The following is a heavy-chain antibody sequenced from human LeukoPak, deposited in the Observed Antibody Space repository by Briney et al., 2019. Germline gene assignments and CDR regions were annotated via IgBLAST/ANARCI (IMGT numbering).Heavy chain of an antibody. CDR1: GVSMNSHY. CDR3: VVSPNQAFYDY. J-gene: IGHJ4*02. V-gene: IGHV4-4*09. Sequence: SETLSLTCSVSGVSMNSHYLNWIRQPPGKGLEWIGFISGSGSTNYNPSLMSRVTMSLETSKRQFSLKLRSVTAADTAVYYCVVSPNQAFYDYWGQGTLATVSS. CDR2: ISGSGST. D-gene: IGHD2/OR15-2a*01.